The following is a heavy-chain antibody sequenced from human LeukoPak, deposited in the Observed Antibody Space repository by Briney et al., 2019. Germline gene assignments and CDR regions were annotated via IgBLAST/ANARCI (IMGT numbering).Heavy chain of an antibody. J-gene: IGHJ2*01. CDR1: GFTVSSNY. V-gene: IGHV3-53*01. CDR3: SRVSDYGDWYFDL. CDR2: IYSGGST. Sequence: GGSLRLSCAASGFTVSSNYMSWVRQAPGKGLEWVSVIYSGGSTYYADSVKGRFAISRDNSKNTLYLQMNSLRAEDTAVYYCSRVSDYGDWYFDLWGRGTLVTVSS. D-gene: IGHD4-17*01.